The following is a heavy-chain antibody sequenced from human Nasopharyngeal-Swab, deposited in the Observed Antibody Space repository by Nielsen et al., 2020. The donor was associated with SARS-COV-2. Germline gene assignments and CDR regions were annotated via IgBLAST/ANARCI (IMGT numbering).Heavy chain of an antibody. CDR3: ASGGKNREIVVVPAAIHYYYYYGMDV. Sequence: GSLRLSCTVSGGSISSSSYYWGWIRQPPGKGLEWIGSIYYSGSTYYNPSLKSRVTVSVDTSKNQFSLKLSSVTAADTAVYYCASGGKNREIVVVPAAIHYYYYYGMDVWGQGTTVTVSS. D-gene: IGHD2-2*01. V-gene: IGHV4-39*07. CDR2: IYYSGST. CDR1: GGSISSSSYY. J-gene: IGHJ6*02.